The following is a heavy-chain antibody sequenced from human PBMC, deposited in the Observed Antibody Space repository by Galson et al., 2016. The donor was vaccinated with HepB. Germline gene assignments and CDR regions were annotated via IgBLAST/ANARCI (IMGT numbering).Heavy chain of an antibody. CDR2: IDHSGST. J-gene: IGHJ6*02. Sequence: ETLSLTCAVYGGSFSAYYWSWIRQSPGKGLEFIGEIDHSGSTNYNPSLKSRVTISVDTSKNQFSLKLTSVTAADTAVYFCARRSMVRGVIFRGGSGNYGMDVWGQGTTVTVSS. CDR1: GGSFSAYY. D-gene: IGHD3-10*01. CDR3: ARRSMVRGVIFRGGSGNYGMDV. V-gene: IGHV4-34*01.